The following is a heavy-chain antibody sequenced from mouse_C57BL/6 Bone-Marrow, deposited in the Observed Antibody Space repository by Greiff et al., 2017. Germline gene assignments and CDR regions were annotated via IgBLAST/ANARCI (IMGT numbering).Heavy chain of an antibody. Sequence: VQLQQPGAELVKPGASVKVSCKASGYTFTSYWMHWVKQRPGQGLEWIGRIHPSDSDTNYNQKFKGKATLTVAKSSSTAEMQLSSLTSEDSAVYYGAIEGRWLRPYAMDYWGQGTSVTVSS. CDR3: AIEGRWLRPYAMDY. V-gene: IGHV1-74*01. CDR1: GYTFTSYW. J-gene: IGHJ4*01. CDR2: IHPSDSDT. D-gene: IGHD2-2*01.